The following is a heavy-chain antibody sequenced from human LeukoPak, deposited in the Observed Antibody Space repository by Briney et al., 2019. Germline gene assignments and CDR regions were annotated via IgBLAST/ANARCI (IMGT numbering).Heavy chain of an antibody. CDR3: ARARGGYNFALLGPGPSDY. V-gene: IGHV1-46*01. D-gene: IGHD5-24*01. Sequence: GASVKVSCKASGYTFTSYYMHWVRQAPGQGLEWMGIINPSGGSTSYAQKFQGRVTMTRDTSTSTVYMELSSLRSEATAVYYCARARGGYNFALLGPGPSDYWGQGTLVTVSS. CDR2: INPSGGST. CDR1: GYTFTSYY. J-gene: IGHJ4*02.